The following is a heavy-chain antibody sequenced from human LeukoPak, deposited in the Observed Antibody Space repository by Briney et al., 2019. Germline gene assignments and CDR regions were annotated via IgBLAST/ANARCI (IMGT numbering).Heavy chain of an antibody. Sequence: GGSLRLSCAASGFTFSSYAMSWVRQAPGKGLEWVSAISGSGGSTYYADSVKGRFTISRDNSKNTLYLQMNSLRAEDTAVYYCAKWRPKYHDSSGYYSWFDPWGQGTLVTVSS. CDR1: GFTFSSYA. CDR2: ISGSGGST. V-gene: IGHV3-23*01. CDR3: AKWRPKYHDSSGYYSWFDP. D-gene: IGHD3-22*01. J-gene: IGHJ5*02.